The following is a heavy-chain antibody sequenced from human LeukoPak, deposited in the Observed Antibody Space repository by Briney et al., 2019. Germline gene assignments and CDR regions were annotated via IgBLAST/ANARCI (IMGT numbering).Heavy chain of an antibody. V-gene: IGHV3-23*01. CDR3: ATVGYSSWYTFDY. CDR2: ISGSGGST. CDR1: GFTFSSYA. D-gene: IGHD6-13*01. Sequence: GGSLRLSCAASGFTFSSYAMSSVRQAPGKGLEWVSAISGSGGSTYYADSVKGRFTISRDNSKNTLYLQMNSLRAEDTAVYYCATVGYSSWYTFDYWGQGTLVTVSS. J-gene: IGHJ4*02.